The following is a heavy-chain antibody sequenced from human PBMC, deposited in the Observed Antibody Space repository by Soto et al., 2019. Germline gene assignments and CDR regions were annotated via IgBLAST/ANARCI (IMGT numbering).Heavy chain of an antibody. D-gene: IGHD2-2*01. V-gene: IGHV1-69*01. CDR3: ARSQGSSTSLEIYYYYYYGMDV. J-gene: IGHJ6*02. Sequence: QVQLVQSGAEVKKPGSSVKVSCKASGGTFSSYAISWVRQAPGQGLEWMGGSIPISGTANYAQKFQGRVTITAAQSTSTAYMELSSLRSEDTAVYYCARSQGSSTSLEIYYYYYYGMDVWGQGTTVTVSS. CDR1: GGTFSSYA. CDR2: SIPISGTA.